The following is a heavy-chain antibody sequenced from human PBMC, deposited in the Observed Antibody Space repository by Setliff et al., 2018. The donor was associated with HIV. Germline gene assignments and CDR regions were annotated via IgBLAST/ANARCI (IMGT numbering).Heavy chain of an antibody. CDR1: GASISSGSYY. J-gene: IGHJ6*03. D-gene: IGHD1-1*01. V-gene: IGHV4-61*09. CDR2: IYTSGST. CDR3: AREYRNRNYYYYYMDV. Sequence: SETLSLTCTVSGASISSGSYYWSWIRQPAGKGLEWIGHIYTSGSTNYNPSLKSRVTISVDTSKNQFSLKLSSVTAADTAVYYCAREYRNRNYYYYYMDVWGKGTTVTVSS.